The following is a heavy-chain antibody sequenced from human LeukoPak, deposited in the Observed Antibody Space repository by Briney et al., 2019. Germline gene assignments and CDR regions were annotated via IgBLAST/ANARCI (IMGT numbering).Heavy chain of an antibody. D-gene: IGHD6-6*01. CDR1: GYSISSGYY. CDR2: IYHSGST. V-gene: IGHV4-38-2*01. Sequence: PSETLSLTCAVSGYSISSGYYWGWIRQPPGKGLEWIGSIYHSGSTYYNPSLKSRVTISVDTSKNQSSLKLSSVTAADTAVYYCARGAYSSSSHYYYYMDVWGKGTTVTVSS. CDR3: ARGAYSSSSHYYYYMDV. J-gene: IGHJ6*03.